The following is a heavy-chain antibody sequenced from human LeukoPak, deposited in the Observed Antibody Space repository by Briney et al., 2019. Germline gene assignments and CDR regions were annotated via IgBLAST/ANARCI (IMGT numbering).Heavy chain of an antibody. J-gene: IGHJ3*02. CDR1: GYTFTDYH. V-gene: IGHV1-2*02. CDR2: INPNSGGT. Sequence: ASVKVSCKASGYTFTDYHMHWVRQAPGQGLEWMGWINPNSGGTNYAGKFQGRVTVTSDTSISTAYMELSGLRSDDTAVYYCARYGSNYDFWSGYYSPDAFDIWGQGTMVTVSS. D-gene: IGHD3-3*01. CDR3: ARYGSNYDFWSGYYSPDAFDI.